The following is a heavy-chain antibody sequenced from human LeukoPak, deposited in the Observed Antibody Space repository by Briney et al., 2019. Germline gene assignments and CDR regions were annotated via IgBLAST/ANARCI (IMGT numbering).Heavy chain of an antibody. CDR2: IYYSGST. V-gene: IGHV4-39*01. CDR3: ARHCDFWSGYYTAFDY. CDR1: GGSISSSSYY. Sequence: SETLSLTCTVSGGSISSSSYYWGWIRQPPGKGLEWIGSIYYSGSTYYNPSLKSRVTISVDTSKNQFSLKLSSVTAADTAVYYCARHCDFWSGYYTAFDYWGQGTLVTVSS. J-gene: IGHJ4*02. D-gene: IGHD3-3*01.